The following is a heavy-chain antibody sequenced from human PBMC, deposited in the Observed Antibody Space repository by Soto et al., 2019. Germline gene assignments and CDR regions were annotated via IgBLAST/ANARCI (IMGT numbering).Heavy chain of an antibody. V-gene: IGHV1-69*01. Sequence: RQAKEQGLEWMGGINPSGGTTNYAQKFQGRVTMTADESTSTAYMELSSLRSEDTAVYYCARVRMVELPGPPYYYYYGMDVRGQGTTVTLSS. CDR3: ARVRMVELPGPPYYYYYGMDV. D-gene: IGHD1-26*01. CDR2: INPSGGTT. J-gene: IGHJ6*02.